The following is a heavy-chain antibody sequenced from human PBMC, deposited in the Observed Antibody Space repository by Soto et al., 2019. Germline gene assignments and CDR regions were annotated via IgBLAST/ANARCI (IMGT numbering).Heavy chain of an antibody. CDR1: GGSISGYY. Sequence: QVQLQESGPGLVKPSETLSLTCTVSGGSISGYYWTWIRQPPGKGLEWVGSLFYGGTTDYNPSLRSLLTMSVDTSKNQFSLKLRSVTAADTAVYYCARHRGAAPVYWGQVTLVTAS. J-gene: IGHJ4*02. D-gene: IGHD1-26*01. V-gene: IGHV4-39*01. CDR3: ARHRGAAPVY. CDR2: LFYGGTT.